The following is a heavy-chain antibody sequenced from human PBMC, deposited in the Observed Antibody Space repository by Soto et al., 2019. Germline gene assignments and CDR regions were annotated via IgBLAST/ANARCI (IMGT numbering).Heavy chain of an antibody. Sequence: EVQLVESGGGSVQPGGSLRLSCAASGFIFSDYSMNWVRQAPGKGMEWVSYIGGGSSPIYYATSVNGRFTISRDNAKNSLYLQMNSLRDEDTAVYYCARARYSYNYDFDYWGQGTLVTVSS. V-gene: IGHV3-48*02. J-gene: IGHJ4*02. CDR1: GFIFSDYS. CDR3: ARARYSYNYDFDY. CDR2: IGGGSSPI. D-gene: IGHD5-18*01.